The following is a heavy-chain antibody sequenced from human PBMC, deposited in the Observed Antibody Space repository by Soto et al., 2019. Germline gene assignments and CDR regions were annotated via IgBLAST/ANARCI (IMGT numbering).Heavy chain of an antibody. Sequence: SETLSLTCAAYGGSFSGYYWSWIRQPPGKGLEWIGEVNHSGSTKYNPSLKSRVSISADTPRSQFSLKLYSVTAADTAVYYCARDLGNYHYAMDVWGQGTTVTVSS. CDR2: VNHSGST. V-gene: IGHV4-34*01. CDR1: GGSFSGYY. CDR3: ARDLGNYHYAMDV. J-gene: IGHJ6*02.